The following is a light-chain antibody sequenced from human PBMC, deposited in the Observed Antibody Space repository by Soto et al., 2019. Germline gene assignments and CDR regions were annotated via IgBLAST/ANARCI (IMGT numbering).Light chain of an antibody. V-gene: IGLV3-21*04. CDR2: YDS. CDR3: QVWDSSSGGVV. CDR1: NIGSKS. Sequence: SYELTQPPSVSVAPGKTARITCGGNNIGSKSVHWYQQKPGQAPVLVIYYDSDRPSGIPERFSGSNSGNTATLTISRVEAGDEDDYYCQVWDSSSGGVVFGGGTKLTVL. J-gene: IGLJ2*01.